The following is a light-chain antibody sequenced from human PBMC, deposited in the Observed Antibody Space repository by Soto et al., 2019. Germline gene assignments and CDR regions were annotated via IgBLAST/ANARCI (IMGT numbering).Light chain of an antibody. Sequence: EVVMTQSPATLSVSPGERAILSCRASRRVNNNYLAWYQQKPGQAPRLLIYGVSTRATDTPARFSGSGSGTEFTLMISSLQSEDFAVYYCQQYDNWPITFGQGTRLEIK. CDR1: RRVNNN. V-gene: IGKV3-15*01. J-gene: IGKJ5*01. CDR3: QQYDNWPIT. CDR2: GVS.